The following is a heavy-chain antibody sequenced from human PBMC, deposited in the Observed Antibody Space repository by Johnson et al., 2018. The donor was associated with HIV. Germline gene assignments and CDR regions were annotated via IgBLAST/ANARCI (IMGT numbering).Heavy chain of an antibody. D-gene: IGHD3-10*01. Sequence: VQLVESGGGLVQPGGSLRLSCAASGFTFSSYAMSWVRQAPGKWLEWVSRIVSDVSSAIYTDSVTGRFTISRDNTTNSLFLQMNSLRVDDTAVYYCAREGVGTLDFTSSVRRVKSAFDIWGQGTMVTVSS. J-gene: IGHJ3*02. CDR3: AREGVGTLDFTSSVRRVKSAFDI. CDR1: GFTFSSYA. V-gene: IGHV3-23*04. CDR2: IVSDVSSA.